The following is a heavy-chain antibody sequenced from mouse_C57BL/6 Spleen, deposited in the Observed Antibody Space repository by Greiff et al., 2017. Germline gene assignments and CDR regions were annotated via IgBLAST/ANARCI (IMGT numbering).Heavy chain of an antibody. Sequence: EVQLQESGPGLVKPSQTVFLTCSVTGISITTGNYRWSWIRQFPGNKLEWIVFIYYSGNITYTPPLTSRTTITRDTPQNLFFLEMNSLTAEDTATYYCARDPDYGGFADWGQGTLVTVSA. V-gene: IGHV3-5*01. CDR3: ARDPDYGGFAD. CDR2: IYYSGNI. CDR1: GISITTGNYR. D-gene: IGHD2-4*01. J-gene: IGHJ3*01.